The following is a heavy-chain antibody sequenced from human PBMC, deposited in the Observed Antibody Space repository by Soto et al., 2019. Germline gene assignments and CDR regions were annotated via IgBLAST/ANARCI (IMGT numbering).Heavy chain of an antibody. V-gene: IGHV4-59*08. CDR1: GCSISSYY. J-gene: IGHJ4*02. CDR3: ARHYYDSSGYYFRFDY. D-gene: IGHD3-22*01. Sequence: QVQLQESGPGLVKPSETLSLTCTVSGCSISSYYWSWIRQPPGQGLEWIGYIYYSGSTNYNPSLKSRLTLSIVTSKNQSCLKPSSVPADDAAVYYCARHYYDSSGYYFRFDYLGQGTLVTVSS. CDR2: IYYSGST.